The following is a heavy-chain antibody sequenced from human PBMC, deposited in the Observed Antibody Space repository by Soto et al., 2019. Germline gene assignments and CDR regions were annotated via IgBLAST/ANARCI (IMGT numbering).Heavy chain of an antibody. D-gene: IGHD6-13*01. V-gene: IGHV3-30*18. CDR2: ISYDGSNK. CDR1: GFTFSSYG. Sequence: QVHLVASGGGVVQPGRSLRLSCAASGFTFSSYGMHWVRQAPGKGLEWVAVISYDGSNKYYADSVKGRFTISRDNSKNTLYLQMNSLRAEDTAVYYCAKETSGYSSSWSYYYGMDVWGQGTTVTVS. CDR3: AKETSGYSSSWSYYYGMDV. J-gene: IGHJ6*02.